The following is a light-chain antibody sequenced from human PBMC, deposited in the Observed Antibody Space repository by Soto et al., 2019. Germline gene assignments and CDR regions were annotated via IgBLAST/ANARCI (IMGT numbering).Light chain of an antibody. CDR1: QSVSSSY. J-gene: IGKJ1*01. Sequence: IVLTQSPGTLSLSPEERATLSCRASQSVSSSYLAWYQQKPGQAPRLLICGASSRATGIPDRFSGSGSGTDFTLTISRLEPEDFAVYYCQQYGSSPTFGQGTKVDIK. CDR2: GAS. CDR3: QQYGSSPT. V-gene: IGKV3-20*01.